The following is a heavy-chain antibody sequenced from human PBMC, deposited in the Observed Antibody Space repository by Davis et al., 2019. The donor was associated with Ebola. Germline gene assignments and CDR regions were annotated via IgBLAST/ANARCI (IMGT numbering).Heavy chain of an antibody. V-gene: IGHV4-34*01. CDR3: ARWRKRKTGIPGFDC. J-gene: IGHJ4*02. CDR1: GGSFSGYY. D-gene: IGHD3-10*01. Sequence: SETLSLTCAVYGGSFSGYYWSWIRQPPGKGLEWIGEINHSGSTNYNPSLKSRVTMSIDMSKNQFSLNLTSVTAAETAVYYCARWRKRKTGIPGFDCWGQGTQLTVSS. CDR2: INHSGST.